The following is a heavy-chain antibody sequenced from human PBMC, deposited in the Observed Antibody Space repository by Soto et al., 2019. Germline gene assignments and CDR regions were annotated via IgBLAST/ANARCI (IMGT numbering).Heavy chain of an antibody. J-gene: IGHJ4*02. CDR2: INPNSGGT. D-gene: IGHD6-19*01. V-gene: IGHV1-2*02. CDR3: ARDLNGWYMVY. Sequence: ASVKVSCKASGYTFTGYYMHWVRQSPGQGLEWMGWINPNSGGTNYAQKFQGRVTMTRDTSISTAYMELSRLRSDDTAVYYCARDLNGWYMVYWGQRTLVTLSS. CDR1: GYTFTGYY.